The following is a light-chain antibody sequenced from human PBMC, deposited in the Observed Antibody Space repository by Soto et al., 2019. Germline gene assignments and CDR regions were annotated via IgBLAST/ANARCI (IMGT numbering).Light chain of an antibody. CDR2: DAS. CDR1: QDIRNY. CDR3: QEYDSPPPT. V-gene: IGKV1-33*01. Sequence: DIQMTQSPSSLSASIGDRVTITCQASQDIRNYLNWYRQTPGKAPNILIYDASNLHPGVPSRFSGSGSGTDFTLTISSLQTEDISTYSCQEYDSPPPTFGQGTRLEIK. J-gene: IGKJ5*01.